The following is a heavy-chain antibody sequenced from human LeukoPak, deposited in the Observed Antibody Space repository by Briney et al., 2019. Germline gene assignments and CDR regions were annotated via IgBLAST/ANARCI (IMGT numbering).Heavy chain of an antibody. V-gene: IGHV4-34*01. CDR3: ASSSDFDY. CDR2: INHSGST. CDR1: GGSFSDYF. J-gene: IGHJ4*02. Sequence: PSETLSLTCAVYGGSFSDYFWSWIRQPPGKGLEWIGEINHSGSTNYNPSLKSRVTISVDTSKNQFSLKLGSVTAADTAVYYCASSSDFDYWGQGTLVTVSS.